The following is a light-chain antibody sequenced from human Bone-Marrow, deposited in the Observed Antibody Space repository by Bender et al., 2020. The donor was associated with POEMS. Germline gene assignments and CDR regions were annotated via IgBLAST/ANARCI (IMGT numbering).Light chain of an antibody. J-gene: IGLJ3*02. V-gene: IGLV3-22*01. Sequence: YDLTQLPSVSVSPGQTARITCSGDVLGENYADWYQQKPGQAPKLVIYEETKRYPGVPERFSGSTSGNTTTLTITSVLTEDEADYYCLSGDEDNPGVFGGGTKLTVL. CDR1: VLGENY. CDR2: EET. CDR3: LSGDEDNPGV.